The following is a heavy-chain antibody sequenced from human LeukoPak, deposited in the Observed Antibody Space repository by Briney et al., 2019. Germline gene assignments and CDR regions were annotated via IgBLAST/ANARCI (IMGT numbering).Heavy chain of an antibody. Sequence: PSETLSLTCAVSGGSISSSNWWSWVRQPPGKGLEWIGEIYQSGTAKYNPSLQSRVTMSLDKSKNQFSLKLSSVTAADTAVYYCARASTKAWFGELRYGMDVWGQGTTVTVSS. CDR3: ARASTKAWFGELRYGMDV. J-gene: IGHJ6*02. V-gene: IGHV4-4*02. CDR1: GGSISSSNW. D-gene: IGHD3-10*01. CDR2: IYQSGTA.